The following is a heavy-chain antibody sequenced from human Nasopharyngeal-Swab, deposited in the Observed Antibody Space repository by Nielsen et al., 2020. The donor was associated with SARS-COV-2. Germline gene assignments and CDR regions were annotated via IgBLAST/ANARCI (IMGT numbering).Heavy chain of an antibody. D-gene: IGHD3-22*01. V-gene: IGHV3-74*01. J-gene: IGHJ4*02. CDR3: ARGGQGTYYYDSSGYYGEYYFDY. Sequence: GESLKISCAASGFTFSRHWMHWVRQAPGKGLAWVSRIKGDGSDKRYADSVRGRFTITRDNAKNSLYLQMDSLRAEDTAVYYCARGGQGTYYYDSSGYYGEYYFDYWGQGTLVTVSS. CDR1: GFTFSRHW. CDR2: IKGDGSDK.